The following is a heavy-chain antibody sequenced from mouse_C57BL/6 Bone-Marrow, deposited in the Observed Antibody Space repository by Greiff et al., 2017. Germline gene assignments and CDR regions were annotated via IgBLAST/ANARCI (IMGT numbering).Heavy chain of an antibody. J-gene: IGHJ2*01. D-gene: IGHD1-1*01. Sequence: EVQLQQSGPELVKPGASVKISCKASGYSFTGYYMNWVKQSPEKSLEWIGEINPSTGGTTYNQKFKAKATLTVDKSSSTAYMQLKSLTSEDSAVYYCARTITTVVATDYWGQGTTLTFSS. CDR1: GYSFTGYY. CDR2: INPSTGGT. V-gene: IGHV1-42*01. CDR3: ARTITTVVATDY.